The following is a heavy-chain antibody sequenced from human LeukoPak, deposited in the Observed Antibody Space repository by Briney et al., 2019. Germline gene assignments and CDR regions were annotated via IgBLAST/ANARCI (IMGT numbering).Heavy chain of an antibody. CDR1: GYTFTSYG. CDR2: ISAYNGNT. D-gene: IGHD2-2*02. CDR3: ARDPICSSTSCYTGRYYYYYMDV. V-gene: IGHV1-18*01. Sequence: ASVKVSCKASGYTFTSYGISWVRQAPGQGLEWMGWISAYNGNTNYAQKLQGRVTMTTDTSTGTAYMELRSLRSDDTAVYYCARDPICSSTSCYTGRYYYYYMDVWGKGTTVTVSS. J-gene: IGHJ6*03.